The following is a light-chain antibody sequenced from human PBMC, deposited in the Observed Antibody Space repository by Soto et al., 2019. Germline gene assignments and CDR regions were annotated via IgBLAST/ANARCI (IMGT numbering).Light chain of an antibody. CDR3: CSYAGSNNFPYV. CDR1: SSDVGGYNY. V-gene: IGLV2-8*01. Sequence: ALTQPPSASGSPGQSVTISCTGTSSDVGGYNYVSWYQQHPGKAPKLMIYEVSKRPSGVPDRFSGSKSGNTASLTVSGLQAEDEADYYCCSYAGSNNFPYVFGTGTKVTVL. CDR2: EVS. J-gene: IGLJ1*01.